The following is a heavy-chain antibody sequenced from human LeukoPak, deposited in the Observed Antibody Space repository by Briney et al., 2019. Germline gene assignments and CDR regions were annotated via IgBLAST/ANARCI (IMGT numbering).Heavy chain of an antibody. V-gene: IGHV4-34*01. CDR3: ARRPILRYFDWKRERQYYFDY. CDR2: INYSGSS. J-gene: IGHJ4*02. D-gene: IGHD3-9*01. CDR1: GGSFSGYY. Sequence: SETLPLTCAVYGGSFSGYYWSWIRQPPGKGLEWIGEINYSGSSNYNPCLKSRVTISVDTSKNQFYLKLSSVTAAHTAVYYCARRPILRYFDWKRERQYYFDYWGQGTLVTVSS.